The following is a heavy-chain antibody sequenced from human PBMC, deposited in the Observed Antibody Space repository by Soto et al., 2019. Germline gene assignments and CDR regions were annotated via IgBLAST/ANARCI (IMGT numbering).Heavy chain of an antibody. V-gene: IGHV1-18*01. J-gene: IGHJ6*02. CDR3: ARWGVYDFWSGYYNDECYYYGMDV. CDR1: GYTFTSYG. D-gene: IGHD3-3*01. Sequence: QVQLVQSGAEVKKPGASVKVSCKASGYTFTSYGISWVRQAPGQGLEWMGWISAYNGNTNYAQKLQGRVTMTTDTATSTAYMELRSLRSDDTAVYYCARWGVYDFWSGYYNDECYYYGMDVWGQGTTVTVSS. CDR2: ISAYNGNT.